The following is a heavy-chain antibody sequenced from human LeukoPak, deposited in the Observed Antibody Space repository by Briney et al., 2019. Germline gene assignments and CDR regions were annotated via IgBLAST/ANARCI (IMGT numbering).Heavy chain of an antibody. J-gene: IGHJ4*02. V-gene: IGHV2-5*02. Sequence: ESGPTLVNPTQTLTLTCTFSGFSLSTSGVGVGWIRQPPGKALEWLALIYWDDDKRYSPSLKSRLTITKDTSKNQVVLTITNMDPVDTATYYCAHRMITFGGVIATRAFDYWGQGTLVTVSS. CDR3: AHRMITFGGVIATRAFDY. D-gene: IGHD3-16*02. CDR2: IYWDDDK. CDR1: GFSLSTSGVG.